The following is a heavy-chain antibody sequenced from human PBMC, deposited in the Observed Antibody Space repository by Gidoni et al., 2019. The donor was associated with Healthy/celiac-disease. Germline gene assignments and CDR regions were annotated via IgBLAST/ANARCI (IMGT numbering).Heavy chain of an antibody. D-gene: IGHD2-2*01. Sequence: QVQLVQSGAEVKKPGASVKVSCTASGYTFTGYYMHWVRQAPGQGLEWMGWINPNSGGTNYAQKFQGRVTMTRDTSISTAYMELSRLRSDDTAVYYCARHPRRQGYCSSTSCYGMDVWGQGTTVTVSS. J-gene: IGHJ6*02. CDR1: GYTFTGYY. CDR2: INPNSGGT. CDR3: ARHPRRQGYCSSTSCYGMDV. V-gene: IGHV1-2*02.